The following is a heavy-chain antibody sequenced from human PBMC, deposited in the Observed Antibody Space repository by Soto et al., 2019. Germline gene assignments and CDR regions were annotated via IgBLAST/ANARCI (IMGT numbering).Heavy chain of an antibody. CDR3: ASLTIFGVDTYYYGMDV. CDR2: IIPIFGTA. V-gene: IGHV1-69*06. CDR1: GGTFSSYA. Sequence: SVEVSCRASGGTFSSYAISWVRQAPGQGLEWMGGIIPIFGTANYAQKFQGRVTITADKSTSTAYMELSSLRSEDTAVYYCASLTIFGVDTYYYGMDVWGQGTTVTVSS. D-gene: IGHD3-3*01. J-gene: IGHJ6*02.